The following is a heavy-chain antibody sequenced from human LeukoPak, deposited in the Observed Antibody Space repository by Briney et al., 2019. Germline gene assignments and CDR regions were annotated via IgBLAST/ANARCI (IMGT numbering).Heavy chain of an antibody. J-gene: IGHJ6*02. V-gene: IGHV3-30-3*01. CDR2: ISYDGSNK. CDR3: ARDRGQWLAQAYGMDV. CDR1: GFTLSSYA. D-gene: IGHD6-19*01. Sequence: GRSLRLSCAASGFTLSSYAMHWVRQAPGKGLEWVAVISYDGSNKYYADSVKGRFTISRDNSKNTLYLQMNSLRAEDTAVYYCARDRGQWLAQAYGMDVWGQGTTVTVSS.